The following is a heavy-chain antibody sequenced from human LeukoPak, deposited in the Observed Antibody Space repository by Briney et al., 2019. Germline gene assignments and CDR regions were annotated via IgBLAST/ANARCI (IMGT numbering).Heavy chain of an antibody. J-gene: IGHJ4*02. V-gene: IGHV1-2*02. Sequence: ASVKVSCKASGHTFTRYYVYWVRQAPGQGLEWMGWMNPNVGGANFPQKFQGRVTVTSDPAISAAYMELRRLRSDDTAVYYCARGVFGESLESWGQGTLVTVSS. CDR1: GHTFTRYY. D-gene: IGHD3-10*02. CDR3: ARGVFGESLES. CDR2: MNPNVGGA.